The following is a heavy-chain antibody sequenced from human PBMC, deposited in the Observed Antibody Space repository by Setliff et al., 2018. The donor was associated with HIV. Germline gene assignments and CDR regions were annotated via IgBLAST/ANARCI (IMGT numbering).Heavy chain of an antibody. V-gene: IGHV4-34*01. CDR3: VSRPGGITRARFDH. J-gene: IGHJ4*02. CDR1: GGAFSRFY. Sequence: LSLTCAIYGGAFSRFYWSWLRQAPEKGLEWIGDINHSGITNYNPSLKSRLSISVDTSKNQFSLNLTSVTAADAAMYFCVSRPGGITRARFDHWGQGTLVTVSS. D-gene: IGHD3-16*01. CDR2: INHSGIT.